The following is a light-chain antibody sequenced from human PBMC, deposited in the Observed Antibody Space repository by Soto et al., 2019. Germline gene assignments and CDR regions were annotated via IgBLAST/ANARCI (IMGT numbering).Light chain of an antibody. CDR3: QQDGSSPTT. CDR2: GAS. Sequence: EIVLTQSPGTLSLSPGEIATLSCRASQRVSSNYLAGYPQNPGQAPRLLIYGASSRATGIPDRFSGSGSGTDFSLTISRLEPEDFAVYNCQQDGSSPTTFGQGTKVEIK. V-gene: IGKV3-20*01. J-gene: IGKJ1*01. CDR1: QRVSSNY.